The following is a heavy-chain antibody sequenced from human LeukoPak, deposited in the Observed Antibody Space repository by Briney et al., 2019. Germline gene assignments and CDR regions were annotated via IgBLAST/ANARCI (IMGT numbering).Heavy chain of an antibody. V-gene: IGHV4-61*02. J-gene: IGHJ4*02. CDR2: IYTSGST. Sequence: SETLSLTCTVSGGSISSGSYYWSWIRQPAGKGLEWIGRIYTSGSTNYNPSLKSRVTISVDTSKNQFSLTLSSVTAADTAVFYCAANSADYNTLGSSYKVWGQGTLVTVSS. CDR3: AANSADYNTLGSSYKV. CDR1: GGSISSGSYY. D-gene: IGHD3-10*01.